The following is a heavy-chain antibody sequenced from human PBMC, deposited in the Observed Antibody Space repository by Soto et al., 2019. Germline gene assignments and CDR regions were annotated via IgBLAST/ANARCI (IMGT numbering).Heavy chain of an antibody. V-gene: IGHV1-69*13. CDR3: AIEYSSSPPYYPIGY. J-gene: IGHJ4*02. CDR1: GGTFSSYS. CDR2: IIPIFGTA. Sequence: SVKVSCKASGGTFSSYSISWVRQAPGQGLEWMGGIIPIFGTANYAQKFQGRVTITADESTSTAYMELSSLRSEDTAVYYCAIEYSSSPPYYPIGYWGQGTLVTVLL. D-gene: IGHD6-6*01.